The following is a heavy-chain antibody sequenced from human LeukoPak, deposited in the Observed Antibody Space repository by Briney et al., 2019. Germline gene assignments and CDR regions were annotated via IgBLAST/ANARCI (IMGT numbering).Heavy chain of an antibody. V-gene: IGHV3-30*02. Sequence: PGGSLRLSCAASGFTFSNYGMHWVRQAPGKGLEWVTFIQYDESDKNYADSVKGRFTISRDNSKKMLYLQMNSLTPEDTAMYYCAKGILNSRIQLWLDHWGQGTLVTVSS. CDR3: AKGILNSRIQLWLDH. D-gene: IGHD5-18*01. CDR1: GFTFSNYG. J-gene: IGHJ5*02. CDR2: IQYDESDK.